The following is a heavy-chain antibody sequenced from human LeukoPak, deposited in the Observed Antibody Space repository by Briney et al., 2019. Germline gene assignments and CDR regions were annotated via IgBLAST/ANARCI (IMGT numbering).Heavy chain of an antibody. CDR3: ARQKGNFDY. J-gene: IGHJ4*02. CDR1: GGSISSSGYY. Sequence: SETLSLTCTVSGGSISSSGYYWGWIRQPPGKGLEWNGTIYYSGTTYYNPSLKSRVTISVDTSKNQFSLNLSSVTAADTAVYYCARQKGNFDYWGQGTLVTVSS. CDR2: IYYSGTT. D-gene: IGHD3-10*01. V-gene: IGHV4-39*01.